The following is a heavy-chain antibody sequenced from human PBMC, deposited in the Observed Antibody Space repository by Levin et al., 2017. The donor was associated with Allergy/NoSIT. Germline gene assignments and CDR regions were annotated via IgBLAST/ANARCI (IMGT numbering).Heavy chain of an antibody. V-gene: IGHV3-30*04. Sequence: PGGSLRLSCAASGFTFSSYAMHWVRQAPGKGLEWVAVISYDGSNKYYADSVKGRFTISRDNSKNTLYLQMNSLRAEDTAVYYCASLPFYWGQGTLVTVSS. CDR2: ISYDGSNK. CDR1: GFTFSSYA. J-gene: IGHJ4*02. CDR3: ASLPFY.